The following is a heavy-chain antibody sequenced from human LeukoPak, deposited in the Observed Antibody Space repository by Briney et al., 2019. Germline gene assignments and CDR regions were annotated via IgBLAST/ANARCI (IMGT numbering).Heavy chain of an antibody. V-gene: IGHV4-59*01. J-gene: IGHJ5*02. D-gene: IGHD3-9*01. CDR3: AREGILTGYYWKNWFDP. CDR1: GGSISSYY. CDR2: TYYSGST. Sequence: NTSETLSLTCTVSGGSISSYYWSWIRQPPGKGLEWIGYTYYSGSTNYNPSLKSRVTISVDTSKNQFSLKLSSVTAADTAVYYCAREGILTGYYWKNWFDPWGQGTLVTVSS.